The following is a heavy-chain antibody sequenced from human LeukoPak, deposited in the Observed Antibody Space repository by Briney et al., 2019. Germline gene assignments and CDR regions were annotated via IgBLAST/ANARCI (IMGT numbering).Heavy chain of an antibody. CDR2: IIPIFGTA. J-gene: IGHJ4*02. V-gene: IGHV1-69*05. CDR1: GGTFSSYA. Sequence: ASVKVSCKASGGTFSSYAISWVRQAPGQGLEWMGRIIPIFGTANYAQKFQGRVTITTDESTSTAYMELSSLRSEDTAAYYCARDLVFSGWWGFDYWGQGTLVTVSS. D-gene: IGHD6-19*01. CDR3: ARDLVFSGWWGFDY.